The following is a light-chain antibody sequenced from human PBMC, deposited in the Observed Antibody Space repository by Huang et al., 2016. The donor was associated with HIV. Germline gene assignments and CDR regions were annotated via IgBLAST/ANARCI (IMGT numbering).Light chain of an antibody. CDR3: QQYNSSPWT. CDR2: KAS. CDR1: QSISSW. V-gene: IGKV1-5*03. Sequence: DIQMTQSPSTLSASVGDRVTITCRASQSISSWLALYQQKPGKAPNLLIYKASSLQSGVPSRFSGSGSGTEFTLTISSLQPDDFATYYCQQYNSSPWTFGQGTKVEIK. J-gene: IGKJ1*01.